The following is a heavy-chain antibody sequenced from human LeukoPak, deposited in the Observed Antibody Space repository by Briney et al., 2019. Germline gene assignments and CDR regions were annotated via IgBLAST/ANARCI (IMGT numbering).Heavy chain of an antibody. CDR1: GFTLSSYS. CDR2: ITSSSSSI. D-gene: IGHD2-15*01. CDR3: ARGPRGYCSGGSCYYYYYYMDV. V-gene: IGHV3-21*01. Sequence: GGSLRLSCAASGFTLSSYSMNWVRQAPGKGLEWVSSITSSSSSIYYADSVKGRFTISRDNAKNSLYLQMNSLRAEDTAVYYCARGPRGYCSGGSCYYYYYYMDVWGKGTTVTISS. J-gene: IGHJ6*03.